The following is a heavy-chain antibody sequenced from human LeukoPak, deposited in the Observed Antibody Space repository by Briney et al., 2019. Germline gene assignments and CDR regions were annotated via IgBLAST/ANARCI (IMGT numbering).Heavy chain of an antibody. CDR2: INQDGSEK. J-gene: IGHJ6*03. CDR1: GFTFSSYW. V-gene: IGHV3-7*01. CDR3: ARLYYYASGYYYRDV. Sequence: PGGSLRLSCAASGFTFSSYWMSWVRQAPGKGLEWVANINQDGSEKYYVDSVKGRFTISRDNAKNSLYLQMNSLRAEDTAVYYCARLYYYASGYYYRDVWGKGTTVTVSS. D-gene: IGHD3-10*01.